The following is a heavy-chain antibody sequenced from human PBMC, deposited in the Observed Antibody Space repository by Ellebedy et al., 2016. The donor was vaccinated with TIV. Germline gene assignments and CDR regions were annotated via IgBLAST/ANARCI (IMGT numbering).Heavy chain of an antibody. J-gene: IGHJ6*02. Sequence: SETLSLXXAVYGGSFSGYYWSWIRQPPGKGLEWIGEINHSGSTNYNPSLKSRVTISVDTSKNQFSLKLSSVTAADTAVYYCARGLKWELPTSCMNGMDVWGQGTTVTVSS. V-gene: IGHV4-34*01. D-gene: IGHD1-26*01. CDR2: INHSGST. CDR3: ARGLKWELPTSCMNGMDV. CDR1: GGSFSGYY.